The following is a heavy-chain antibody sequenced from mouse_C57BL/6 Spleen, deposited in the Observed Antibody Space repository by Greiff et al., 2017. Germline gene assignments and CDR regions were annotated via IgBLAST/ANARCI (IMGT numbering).Heavy chain of an antibody. CDR3: ARRAYDYDRGDFDY. CDR1: GYTFPSYW. CDR2: IDPSDSET. Sequence: QVQLQQPGAELVRPGSSVKLSCKASGYTFPSYWMHWVKQRPIQGLEWIGNIDPSDSETHYNQKFKDKATLTVDKSSSTAYMQLSSLTSDDSAVYYCARRAYDYDRGDFDYWGQGTTRTVSS. V-gene: IGHV1-52*01. D-gene: IGHD2-4*01. J-gene: IGHJ2*01.